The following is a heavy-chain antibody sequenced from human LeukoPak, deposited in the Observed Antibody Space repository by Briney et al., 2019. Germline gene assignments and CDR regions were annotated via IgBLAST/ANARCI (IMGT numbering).Heavy chain of an antibody. V-gene: IGHV1-2*02. CDR2: INPDSGGT. CDR1: GYTFTAYF. J-gene: IGHJ4*02. D-gene: IGHD3-10*01. CDR3: ARAYFGYVSGSNFDY. Sequence: ASVKVSCQASGYTFTAYFLHWVRQAPAQGLEWMGWINPDSGGTNYAQKFQGRVTMTRDTSISTAYMELSGLRSDDTAVYYCARAYFGYVSGSNFDYWGQGTLVTVSS.